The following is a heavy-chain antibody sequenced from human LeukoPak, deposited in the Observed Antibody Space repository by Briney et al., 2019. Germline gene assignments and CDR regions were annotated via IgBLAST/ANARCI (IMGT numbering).Heavy chain of an antibody. Sequence: PSETLSLTCTVSGYSISSGYYWGWIRQPPGKGLEWIGSIYHSGSTYYNPSLKSRVTISVDTSKNQFSLKLSSVTAADTAVYYCAQDFGSYWGQGTLDTVSS. V-gene: IGHV4-38-2*02. J-gene: IGHJ4*02. D-gene: IGHD2-15*01. CDR1: GYSISSGYY. CDR3: AQDFGSY. CDR2: IYHSGST.